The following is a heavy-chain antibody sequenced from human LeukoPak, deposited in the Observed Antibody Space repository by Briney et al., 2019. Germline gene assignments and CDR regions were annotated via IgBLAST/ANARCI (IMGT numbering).Heavy chain of an antibody. CDR3: ARSVGLGITTRYDAFDI. Sequence: SETLSLTCAVSGYSISSGYYWGWIRQPPGKGLEWIGSIYHTGSTYYNPSLKSRVTISVDTSKNQFSLKLSSVTAADTAVYYCARSVGLGITTRYDAFDIWGQGTMVTVSS. CDR2: IYHTGST. V-gene: IGHV4-38-2*01. CDR1: GYSISSGYY. J-gene: IGHJ3*02. D-gene: IGHD3-22*01.